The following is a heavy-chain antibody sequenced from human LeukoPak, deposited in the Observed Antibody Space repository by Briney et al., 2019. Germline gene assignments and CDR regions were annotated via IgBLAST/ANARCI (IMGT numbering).Heavy chain of an antibody. Sequence: SETLSLTCTVSGYSISSGYYWGWIRQPPGKGLEWIGSIYHSGSTYYNPSLKSRVTISVDTSKNQFPLKLSSVTAADTAVYYCARAAAGRYYYYYYMDVWGKGTTVTVSS. V-gene: IGHV4-38-2*02. D-gene: IGHD6-13*01. CDR2: IYHSGST. CDR1: GYSISSGYY. J-gene: IGHJ6*03. CDR3: ARAAAGRYYYYYYMDV.